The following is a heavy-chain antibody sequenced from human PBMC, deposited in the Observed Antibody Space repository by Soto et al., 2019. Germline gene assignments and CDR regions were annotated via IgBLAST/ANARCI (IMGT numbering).Heavy chain of an antibody. D-gene: IGHD2-15*01. CDR2: IWYDGSNK. Sequence: GGSLRLSCASSGFTFISYAMHWVRQAPGKGLEWVAVIWYDGSNKYYADSVKGRFTISRDNSKNTLYLQMNSLRAEDTAVYYCARTESCSGGSCYSPYYYYGLDVWGQGTTVTVSS. CDR3: ARTESCSGGSCYSPYYYYGLDV. CDR1: GFTFISYA. J-gene: IGHJ6*02. V-gene: IGHV3-33*01.